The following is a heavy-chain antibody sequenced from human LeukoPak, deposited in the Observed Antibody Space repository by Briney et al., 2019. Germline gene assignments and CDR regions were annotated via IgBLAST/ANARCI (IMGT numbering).Heavy chain of an antibody. Sequence: PGGSLRLSCAASGFTFSSSWMTWVRQASGKGLEWEAHIKEDGTEEYYVDSVKGRFTISRDNAKNSLYLQMNSLRAEDTAVYYCARWNNDWEFDYWGQGTLVSVSS. CDR2: IKEDGTEE. J-gene: IGHJ4*02. CDR3: ARWNNDWEFDY. V-gene: IGHV3-7*05. CDR1: GFTFSSSW. D-gene: IGHD1/OR15-1a*01.